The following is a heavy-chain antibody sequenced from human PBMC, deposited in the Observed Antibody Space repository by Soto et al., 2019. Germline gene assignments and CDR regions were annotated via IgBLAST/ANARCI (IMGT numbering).Heavy chain of an antibody. Sequence: SETLSLTCTVSGGSISSSSYYWGWIRQPPGKGLEWFGSIYYSGSTYYNPSLKSRVTISVDTSKNQFSLKLSSVTAADTAVYYCARHRGRIMITFGGVIVWRPFDYWGQGTLVTVSS. CDR2: IYYSGST. J-gene: IGHJ4*02. D-gene: IGHD3-16*02. V-gene: IGHV4-39*01. CDR3: ARHRGRIMITFGGVIVWRPFDY. CDR1: GGSISSSSYY.